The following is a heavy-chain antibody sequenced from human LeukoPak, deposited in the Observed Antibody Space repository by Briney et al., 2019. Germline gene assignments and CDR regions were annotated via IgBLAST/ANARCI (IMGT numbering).Heavy chain of an antibody. Sequence: TSETLSLTCTVSGVSISSHYWSWIRQPPGKGLEWIGYIYYSGSTNYNPSLKSRVTISVDTSKNQFSLKLSSVTAADTAVYYCTAARTVLEYFQHWGQGTLVTVSS. D-gene: IGHD6-6*01. CDR1: GVSISSHY. CDR3: TAARTVLEYFQH. J-gene: IGHJ1*01. V-gene: IGHV4-59*11. CDR2: IYYSGST.